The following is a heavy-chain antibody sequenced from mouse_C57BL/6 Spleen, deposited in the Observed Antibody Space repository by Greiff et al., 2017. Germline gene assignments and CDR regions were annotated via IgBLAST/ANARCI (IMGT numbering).Heavy chain of an antibody. J-gene: IGHJ1*03. CDR3: ATPDYDGWYFDV. Sequence: VHVKQSGPELVKPGASVKISCKASGYSFTDYNMNWVKQSNGKSLEWIGVINPNYGTTSYNQKFKGKATLTVDQSSSTAYMQLNSLTSEDSAVYYCATPDYDGWYFDVWGTGTTVTVSS. CDR2: INPNYGTT. V-gene: IGHV1-39*01. CDR1: GYSFTDYN. D-gene: IGHD2-4*01.